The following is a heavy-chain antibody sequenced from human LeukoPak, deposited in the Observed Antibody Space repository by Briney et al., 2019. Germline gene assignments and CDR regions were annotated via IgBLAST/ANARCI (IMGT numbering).Heavy chain of an antibody. Sequence: PSETLSLTCTISGGSISGYWWNWIRQPPGKRLVWIGYIHYSGSTNYNPSLESRLTISLDMSKNQFSLNLRSVTAADTALYYCARHYVFVWGGSSFDYWGQRTLVTVSS. J-gene: IGHJ4*02. D-gene: IGHD3-16*01. CDR3: ARHYVFVWGGSSFDY. CDR1: GGSISGYW. V-gene: IGHV4-59*08. CDR2: IHYSGST.